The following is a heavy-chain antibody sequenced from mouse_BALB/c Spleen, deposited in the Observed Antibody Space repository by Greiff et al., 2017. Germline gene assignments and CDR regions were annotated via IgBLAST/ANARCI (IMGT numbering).Heavy chain of an antibody. Sequence: VQLQQSGPGLVAPSQSLSITCTVSGFSLTSYGVHWVRQPPGKGLEWLGVIWAGGSTNYNSALMSRLSISKDNSKSQVFLKMNSLQTDDTAMYYCAREADYGSSYNYYAMDYWGQGTSVTVSS. D-gene: IGHD1-1*01. J-gene: IGHJ4*01. CDR3: AREADYGSSYNYYAMDY. V-gene: IGHV2-9*02. CDR1: GFSLTSYG. CDR2: IWAGGST.